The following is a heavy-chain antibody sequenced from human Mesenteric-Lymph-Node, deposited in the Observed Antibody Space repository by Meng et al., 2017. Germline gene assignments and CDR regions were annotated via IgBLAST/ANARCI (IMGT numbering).Heavy chain of an antibody. CDR2: IKQDGSEK. D-gene: IGHD3-22*01. V-gene: IGHV3-7*01. Sequence: GGSLRLSCAASGFTFSSYWMSWVRQAPGKGLEWVANIKQDGSEKYYVDSVKGRFTISRDNAKNSLYLQMNSLRAEDTAVYYCARESRRITMIVVVHRGGGFDYWGQGTLVTVSS. CDR1: GFTFSSYW. CDR3: ARESRRITMIVVVHRGGGFDY. J-gene: IGHJ4*02.